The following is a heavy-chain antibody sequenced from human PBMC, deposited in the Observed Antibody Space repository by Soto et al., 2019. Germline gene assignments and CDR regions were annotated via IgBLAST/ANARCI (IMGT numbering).Heavy chain of an antibody. CDR1: GGSISSYY. Sequence: ETLSLTCTVSGGSISSYYWSWIRQPPGKGLEWIGNIYYSGSTNYDPSLKSRVTISVDTSKNQFSLKLSSVTAADTAVYYCARRRPGYCSGGSCYWVFDYWGQGTLVTVSS. V-gene: IGHV4-59*08. D-gene: IGHD2-15*01. CDR2: IYYSGST. CDR3: ARRRPGYCSGGSCYWVFDY. J-gene: IGHJ4*02.